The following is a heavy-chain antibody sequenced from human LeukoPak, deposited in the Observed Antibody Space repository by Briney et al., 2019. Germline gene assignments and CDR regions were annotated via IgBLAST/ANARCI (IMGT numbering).Heavy chain of an antibody. D-gene: IGHD6-13*01. V-gene: IGHV4-30-4*01. CDR2: IYYSGST. CDR1: GGSISSGDYY. J-gene: IGHJ4*02. Sequence: PSETLSLTCTVSGGSISSGDYYWSWIRQPPGKGLEWIGYIYYSGSTYYNPSLKSRVTISVDTSKNQFSLKLSSVTAADTAVYYCAGFRTAGKIVYWGQGTLVTVSS. CDR3: AGFRTAGKIVY.